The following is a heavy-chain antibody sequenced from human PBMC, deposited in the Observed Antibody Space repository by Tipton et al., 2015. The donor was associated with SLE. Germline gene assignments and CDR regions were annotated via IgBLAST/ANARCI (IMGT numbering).Heavy chain of an antibody. J-gene: IGHJ4*02. D-gene: IGHD2-15*01. Sequence: SLRLSCVASGFSFIDYGMSWVRQAPGKGLEWVAFQRYDGTTQYYADFVKGRFTISRDNSKNTLYLQMNSLRVEDTAVYYCGTLVARHFDYWGQGTLVTVSS. CDR1: GFSFIDYG. CDR3: GTLVARHFDY. CDR2: QRYDGTTQ. V-gene: IGHV3-30*02.